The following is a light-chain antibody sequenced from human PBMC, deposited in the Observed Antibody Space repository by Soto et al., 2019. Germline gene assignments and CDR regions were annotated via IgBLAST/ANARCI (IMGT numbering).Light chain of an antibody. CDR3: QSYDSSLSGDVV. V-gene: IGLV1-40*01. CDR1: SSNIGAGYD. CDR2: GNS. Sequence: QLVLTQPPSVSGAPGQRVTISCTGSSSNIGAGYDVHWYQQLPGTAPKLLIYGNSNRPSGVPDRFSGSKSGTSASLAITGLQAEDEADYYCQSYDSSLSGDVVFGGGTEVTVL. J-gene: IGLJ2*01.